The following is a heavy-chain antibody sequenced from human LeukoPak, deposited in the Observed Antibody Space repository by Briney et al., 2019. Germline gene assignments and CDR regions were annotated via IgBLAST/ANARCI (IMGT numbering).Heavy chain of an antibody. J-gene: IGHJ1*01. CDR1: GFTFSSYG. V-gene: IGHV3-30*02. CDR3: AKSGYSSSWRSAEYFQH. D-gene: IGHD6-13*01. Sequence: GGSLRLSCAASGFTFSSYGMHWVRQAPGKGLEWVAFIRYDGSNKYYADSVKGRFTISRDNSKNTLYLQMNSLRAEDTAVYYCAKSGYSSSWRSAEYFQHWGQGTLVTVSS. CDR2: IRYDGSNK.